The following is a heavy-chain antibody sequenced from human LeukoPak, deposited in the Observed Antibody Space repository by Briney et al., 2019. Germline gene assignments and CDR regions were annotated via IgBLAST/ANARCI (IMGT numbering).Heavy chain of an antibody. V-gene: IGHV4-39*02. CDR2: IYYRGNT. CDR3: AREPKWLSKRYFDL. CDR1: GGSISSSSYY. D-gene: IGHD3-22*01. Sequence: SETLSLTCTVSGGSISSSSYYWGWIRQPPGKGLEWIGSIYYRGNTYYNPSLKRRATVYIDTSKNQFSLRLTTVTAADTAVYYCAREPKWLSKRYFDLWGRGTLVTVSS. J-gene: IGHJ2*01.